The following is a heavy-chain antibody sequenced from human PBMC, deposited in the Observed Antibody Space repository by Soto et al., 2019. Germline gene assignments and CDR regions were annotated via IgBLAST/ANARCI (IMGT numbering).Heavy chain of an antibody. D-gene: IGHD6-19*01. CDR1: GGTYSSSA. V-gene: IGHV1-69*12. J-gene: IGHJ4*02. CDR3: AREGLLKQEWRVPLDY. CDR2: IIPIFGTA. Sequence: QGQLGQSGAEVKKPGSSVKVSCTASGGTYSSSAISWVRQAHGQGLEWMGGIIPIFGTANYAQKFQGRVTITADESTSTAYMELSSLRSEYTAVDYCAREGLLKQEWRVPLDYWGQGTLVTVSS.